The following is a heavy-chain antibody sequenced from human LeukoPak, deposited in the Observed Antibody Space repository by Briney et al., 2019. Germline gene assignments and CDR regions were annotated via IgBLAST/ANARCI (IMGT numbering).Heavy chain of an antibody. CDR1: GFTFSIYA. CDR2: ISNDGNNK. J-gene: IGHJ6*02. Sequence: PGRSLRLSCAASGFTFSIYAIHWVRQASGKGLEWVAVISNDGNNKYYIDSVKGRLTISRDNSKNTLYLQMNSLRPEDTAAYYCARDLHSRGGNDYGGNHYHDMDVWGQGTTVTVSS. V-gene: IGHV3-30*04. D-gene: IGHD4-17*01. CDR3: ARDLHSRGGNDYGGNHYHDMDV.